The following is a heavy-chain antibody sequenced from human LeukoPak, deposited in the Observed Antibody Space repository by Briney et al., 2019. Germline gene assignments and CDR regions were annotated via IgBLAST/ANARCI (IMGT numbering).Heavy chain of an antibody. D-gene: IGHD2-2*01. J-gene: IGHJ4*02. CDR1: GFTFSSYS. Sequence: GGSLRLSCAASGFTFSSYSMNWVRQAPGKGLEWVSSISSSSSYIYYADSVKGRFTISGDNAKNSLYLQMNSLRAEDTAVYYCARGSPAANIDYWGQGTLVTVSS. V-gene: IGHV3-21*01. CDR2: ISSSSSYI. CDR3: ARGSPAANIDY.